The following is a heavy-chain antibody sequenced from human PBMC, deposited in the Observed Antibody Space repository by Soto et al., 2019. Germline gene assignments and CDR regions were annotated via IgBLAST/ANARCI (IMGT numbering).Heavy chain of an antibody. J-gene: IGHJ4*02. Sequence: EVQLVESGGGLVQPGGSLRLSCAASGFTFSSYTMNWVRQAPGKGLEWVSYISSSSGTIYYADSVKGRFTISRDNAKNSLYLQMNSLRDEDTAVYYCARNAYTNSPPGVVWGQGTLVTVSS. CDR1: GFTFSSYT. V-gene: IGHV3-48*02. D-gene: IGHD2-2*02. CDR2: ISSSSGTI. CDR3: ARNAYTNSPPGVV.